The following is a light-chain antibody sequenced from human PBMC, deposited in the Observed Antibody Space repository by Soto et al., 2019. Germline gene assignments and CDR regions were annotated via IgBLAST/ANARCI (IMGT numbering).Light chain of an antibody. CDR1: SSNIGSNC. Sequence: QSVLTQPPSASGTPGQRVTISCSGSSSNIGSNCVYWYQQLPGTAPKLLIYRNNQRPTGVPDRFSGSKSGTSASLAISGLRSQDEADYYYSGWDDSLSVYNYVFGTGTKVTVL. CDR3: SGWDDSLSVYNYV. CDR2: RNN. V-gene: IGLV1-47*01. J-gene: IGLJ1*01.